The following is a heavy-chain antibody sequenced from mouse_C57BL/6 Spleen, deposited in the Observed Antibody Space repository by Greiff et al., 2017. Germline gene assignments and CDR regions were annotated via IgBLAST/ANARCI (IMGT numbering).Heavy chain of an antibody. CDR3: ARSYGSSYYAMDY. V-gene: IGHV1-69*01. D-gene: IGHD1-1*01. CDR1: GYTFTSYW. Sequence: QVQLQQPGAELVMPGASVKLSCKASGYTFTSYWMHWVKQRPGQGLEWIGEIDPSDSYTNYKQKFKGKSTLTVDKSSSTAYMQLSSLTSEDSAVYYCARSYGSSYYAMDYWGQGTSVTVSS. CDR2: IDPSDSYT. J-gene: IGHJ4*01.